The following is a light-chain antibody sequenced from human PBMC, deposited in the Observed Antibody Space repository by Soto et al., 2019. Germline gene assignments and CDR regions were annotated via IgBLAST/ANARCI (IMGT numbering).Light chain of an antibody. J-gene: IGLJ1*01. CDR1: KLGDKY. V-gene: IGLV3-1*01. CDR3: QAWDSGRGV. CDR2: QDS. Sequence: SYELTQPPSVSVSPGQTASITCSGDKLGDKYACWYQQKPGQSPVLVIYQDSKRPSGIPERFSGSNSGNTATLTISGTQAMDEADYYCQAWDSGRGVFGTATKLTVL.